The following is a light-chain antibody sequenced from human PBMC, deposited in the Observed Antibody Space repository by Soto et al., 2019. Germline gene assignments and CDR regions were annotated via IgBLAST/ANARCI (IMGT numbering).Light chain of an antibody. J-gene: IGLJ2*01. CDR2: EVS. CDR3: SSYAGSNIF. CDR1: SSDVGGYNY. V-gene: IGLV2-8*01. Sequence: QSALTQPPSASGSPGQSVTISCTGTSSDVGGYNYVSWYQQHPGKAPKLMIYEVSKRPSGVPDRFSGSKSGNTASLTVSGLQAEDEADYYCSSYAGSNIFFGGGTQLTVL.